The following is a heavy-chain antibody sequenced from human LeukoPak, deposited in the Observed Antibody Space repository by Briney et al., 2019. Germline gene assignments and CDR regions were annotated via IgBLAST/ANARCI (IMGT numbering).Heavy chain of an antibody. CDR1: CCSSSSYF. CDR2: IHSRGRA. D-gene: IGHD3-10*01. V-gene: IGHV4-4*07. CDR3: ARASREDYYATRSYVDF. J-gene: IGHJ4*02. Sequence: SETLSLTCSVSCCSSSSYFWSWIRQPAGKGLEGIGRIHSRGRAIYNPSLKSRINISLETSKNQFSLNLNPVTRAHRAWHCFARASREDYYATRSYVDFWGQGILVTVYS.